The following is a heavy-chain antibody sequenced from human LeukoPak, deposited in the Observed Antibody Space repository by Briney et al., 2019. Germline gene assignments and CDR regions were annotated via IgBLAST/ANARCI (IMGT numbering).Heavy chain of an antibody. CDR1: GGSISSGGYY. CDR3: ASNSVLLSDLFDY. D-gene: IGHD3-10*01. V-gene: IGHV4-31*03. J-gene: IGHJ4*02. CDR2: IYYSGST. Sequence: SETLSLTCTVSGGSISSGGYYWSWIRQHPGKGLEWIGYIYYSGSTYYNPSLKSRATISVDTSKNQFSLKLSSVTAADTAVYYCASNSVLLSDLFDYWGQGTLVTVSS.